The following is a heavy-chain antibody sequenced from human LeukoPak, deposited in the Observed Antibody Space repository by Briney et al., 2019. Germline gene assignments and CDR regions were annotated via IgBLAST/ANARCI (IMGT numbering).Heavy chain of an antibody. D-gene: IGHD5-24*01. V-gene: IGHV1-2*02. CDR1: GYTFTAYW. CDR3: GRDPQLLVRGFGLDV. Sequence: ASVKVSCKASGYTFTAYWIHWVRQAPGQGLEWVGWINPNSGGSSFAQKFQGRVAMTRDTSTNTAFMELSRLRSDDTALYYCGRDPQLLVRGFGLDVWGQGTTVTVSS. CDR2: INPNSGGS. J-gene: IGHJ6*02.